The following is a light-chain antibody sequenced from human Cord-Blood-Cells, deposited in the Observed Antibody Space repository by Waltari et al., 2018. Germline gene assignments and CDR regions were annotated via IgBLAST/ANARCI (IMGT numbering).Light chain of an antibody. J-gene: IGLJ2*01. CDR1: SSNIGRNY. Sequence: QSVLTQPPSASGTPGQRVTISCSGSSSNIGRNYVYWYQQLPGAAPKPLIYRNNQRPSGVPGRFSGSKSGTSASRAISGLRSEDEADYYCAAWDDSLSGVVFGGGTKLTVL. V-gene: IGLV1-47*01. CDR3: AAWDDSLSGVV. CDR2: RNN.